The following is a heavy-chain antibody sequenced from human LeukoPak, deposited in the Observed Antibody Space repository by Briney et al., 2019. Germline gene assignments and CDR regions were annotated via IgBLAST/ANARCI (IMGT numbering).Heavy chain of an antibody. J-gene: IGHJ4*02. CDR1: GFTFSSYA. CDR3: AGGDYVNY. V-gene: IGHV3-30-3*01. Sequence: GGSLRLSCAASGFTFSSYAMHWVRQAPGKGLEWVAVISYDGSNKYYAGSVKGRFTISRDNSKNTLYLQMNSLRAEDTAVYYCAGGDYVNYWGQGTLVTVSS. D-gene: IGHD4-17*01. CDR2: ISYDGSNK.